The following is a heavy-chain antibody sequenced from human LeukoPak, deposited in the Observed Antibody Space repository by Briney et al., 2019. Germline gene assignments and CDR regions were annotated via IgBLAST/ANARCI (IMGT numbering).Heavy chain of an antibody. Sequence: GESLKISCKASGFSFANYWIGWVRQMPGKGLEWMGIIYPGDSDSRYSPSFQGQVTISADKSISTAYLQWSSLKASDTAMYYCATPKSGNHDAFDIWGQGTMVTVSS. CDR3: ATPKSGNHDAFDI. CDR2: IYPGDSDS. CDR1: GFSFANYW. J-gene: IGHJ3*02. D-gene: IGHD1-14*01. V-gene: IGHV5-51*01.